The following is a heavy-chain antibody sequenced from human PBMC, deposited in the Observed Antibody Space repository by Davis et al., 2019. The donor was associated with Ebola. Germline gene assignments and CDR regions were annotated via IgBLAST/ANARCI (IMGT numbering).Heavy chain of an antibody. CDR2: LGLGADT. CDR1: GFIFSSYV. J-gene: IGHJ5*02. Sequence: PGGSLRLSCAASGFIFSSYVMSWVRQAPGKGLEWVSTLGLGADTYYADSVKGRFTVSRDNSKNTLYLQMNSLRAEDTAVYYCANTMVREENWFDPWGQGTLVTVSS. V-gene: IGHV3-23*01. CDR3: ANTMVREENWFDP. D-gene: IGHD3-10*01.